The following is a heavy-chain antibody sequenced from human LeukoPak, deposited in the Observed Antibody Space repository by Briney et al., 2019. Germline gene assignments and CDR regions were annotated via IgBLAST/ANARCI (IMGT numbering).Heavy chain of an antibody. D-gene: IGHD2-2*01. J-gene: IGHJ3*02. Sequence: SETLSLTCAVYGGSFSGYYWGWIRQPPGKGLEWIGSIYYSGSTYYNPSLKSRVTISVDTSKNQFSLKLSSVTAADTAVYYCAGGYCSSTSCYVVAFDIWGQGTMVTVSS. CDR3: AGGYCSSTSCYVVAFDI. V-gene: IGHV4-34*01. CDR1: GGSFSGYY. CDR2: IYYSGST.